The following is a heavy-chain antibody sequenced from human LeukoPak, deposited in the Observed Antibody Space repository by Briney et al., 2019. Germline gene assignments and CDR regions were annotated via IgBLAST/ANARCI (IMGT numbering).Heavy chain of an antibody. Sequence: GESLKISCKGSGYSFTSYWIGWVRQMPGKGLEWMGIIYPGDSDTRYSPSFQGQVTISADKSISTAYLQWSSLKASDTAMYYCAATYYDFWSGYYEFDYWGQGTLVTVSS. V-gene: IGHV5-51*01. CDR2: IYPGDSDT. J-gene: IGHJ4*02. CDR3: AATYYDFWSGYYEFDY. D-gene: IGHD3-3*01. CDR1: GYSFTSYW.